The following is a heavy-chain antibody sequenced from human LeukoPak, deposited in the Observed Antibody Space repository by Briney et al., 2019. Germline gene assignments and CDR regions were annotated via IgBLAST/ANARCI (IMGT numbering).Heavy chain of an antibody. CDR1: GYTFTGYY. CDR3: ARALKGIAAAKLGLAY. D-gene: IGHD6-13*01. Sequence: ASVKVSCKASGYTFTGYYMHWVRQAPGQGLEWMGRINPNSGGTNYAQKFQGRVTMTRDTSISTAYMELSRLRSDDTAVYYCARALKGIAAAKLGLAYWGQGTLSPSPQ. J-gene: IGHJ4*02. V-gene: IGHV1-2*06. CDR2: INPNSGGT.